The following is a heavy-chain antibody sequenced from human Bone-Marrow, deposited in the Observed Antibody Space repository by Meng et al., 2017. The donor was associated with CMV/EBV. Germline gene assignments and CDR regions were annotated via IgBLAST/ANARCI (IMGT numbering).Heavy chain of an antibody. CDR3: AREDGKWELSFDY. J-gene: IGHJ4*02. V-gene: IGHV3-33*01. CDR1: GFTFSSYG. CDR2: IWYDGSNK. D-gene: IGHD1-26*01. Sequence: GESLKISCAASGFTFSSYGMHWVRQAPGKGLEWVAVIWYDGSNKYYADSVKGRFTISRDNSKNTLYLQMNSLRAEDTAVYYCAREDGKWELSFDYWGQGTLVTVSS.